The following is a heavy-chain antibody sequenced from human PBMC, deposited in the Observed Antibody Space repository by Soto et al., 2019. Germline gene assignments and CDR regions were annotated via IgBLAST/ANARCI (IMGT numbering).Heavy chain of an antibody. CDR1: GFTFSDYY. V-gene: IGHV3-11*01. Sequence: PXGSLRLSCAASGFTFSDYYMSWIRQAPGKGLDWVSYISSSGSTIYYADSVKGRFTISRDNAKNSLYLQMNSLRAEDTAVYYCARWGAARTDYYYYYGMDVWGQGTTVTVSS. D-gene: IGHD6-6*01. CDR2: ISSSGSTI. CDR3: ARWGAARTDYYYYYGMDV. J-gene: IGHJ6*02.